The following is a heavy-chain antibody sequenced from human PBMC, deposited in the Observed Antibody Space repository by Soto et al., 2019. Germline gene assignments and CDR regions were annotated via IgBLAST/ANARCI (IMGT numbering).Heavy chain of an antibody. CDR3: ATVIPATRYFAY. V-gene: IGHV4-30-2*01. Sequence: SETLSLTCTFSGGSIVNDDYSWSWVRQPPGKGLEWIGYIYHSGTTYYNPSLTSRVTISVDGSNNQFSLKLTSMTAADTAVYYCATVIPATRYFAYWGQGILVTVSS. CDR2: IYHSGTT. J-gene: IGHJ4*02. D-gene: IGHD2-15*01. CDR1: GGSIVNDDYS.